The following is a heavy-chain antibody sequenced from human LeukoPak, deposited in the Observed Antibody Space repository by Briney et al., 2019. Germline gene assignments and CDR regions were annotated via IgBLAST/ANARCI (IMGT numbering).Heavy chain of an antibody. CDR2: ISWNSGSI. Sequence: GGSLRLSCAASGFTFDDYAMHWVRQAPGKGLEWVSGISWNSGSIGYADSVKGRFTISRDNAKNSPYLQMNSLRAEDTALYYCAKGGYYDSSGYYSFDYWGQGTLVTVSS. CDR3: AKGGYYDSSGYYSFDY. D-gene: IGHD3-22*01. J-gene: IGHJ4*02. CDR1: GFTFDDYA. V-gene: IGHV3-9*01.